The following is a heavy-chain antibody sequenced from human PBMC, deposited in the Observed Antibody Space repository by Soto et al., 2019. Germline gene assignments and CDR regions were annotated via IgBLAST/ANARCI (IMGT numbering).Heavy chain of an antibody. CDR1: AGTFSSYA. J-gene: IGHJ4*02. D-gene: IGHD3-10*01. Sequence: QVQLVQSGAEVKKPWSSVTVSCKSSAGTFSSYAISWVRQAPGRGLEWMGGIIPIFGTANYAQTFQGRVTITAEESTSTAYMELSSLRSEDTAVYYCARGSYYGSGSCPHDYWGQGTLVTVSS. V-gene: IGHV1-69*01. CDR3: ARGSYYGSGSCPHDY. CDR2: IIPIFGTA.